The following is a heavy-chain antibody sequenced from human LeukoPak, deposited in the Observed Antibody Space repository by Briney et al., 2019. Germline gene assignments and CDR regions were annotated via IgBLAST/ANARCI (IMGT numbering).Heavy chain of an antibody. J-gene: IGHJ4*02. CDR3: ARGSPSLIAVAALYYFDY. CDR1: GFTFSSYD. V-gene: IGHV3-13*01. CDR2: IGTAGDT. D-gene: IGHD6-19*01. Sequence: GGSLRLSCAASGFTFSSYDMHWVRQATGKGLEWASAIGTAGDTYYPGSVKGRFTISRENAKNSLYLQMNSLRAGDTAVYYCARGSPSLIAVAALYYFDYWGQGTLVTVSS.